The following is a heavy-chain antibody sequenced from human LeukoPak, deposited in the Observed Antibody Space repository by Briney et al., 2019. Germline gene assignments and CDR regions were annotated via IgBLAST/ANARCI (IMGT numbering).Heavy chain of an antibody. CDR2: INTDGSTT. J-gene: IGHJ4*02. CDR3: ARENYNFWSDYYIAPFDY. D-gene: IGHD3-3*01. Sequence: PGGSLRLSCVASGFAFSSYWMHWVRHAPGKGLAWISRINTDGSTTSYADSVKGRFTISRDNAKNTVYLQMNSLRDEDTAVYYCARENYNFWSDYYIAPFDYWGQGTLVTVSS. CDR1: GFAFSSYW. V-gene: IGHV3-74*01.